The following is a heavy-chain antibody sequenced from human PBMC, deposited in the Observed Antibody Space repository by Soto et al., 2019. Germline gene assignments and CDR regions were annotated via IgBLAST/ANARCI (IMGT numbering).Heavy chain of an antibody. CDR2: IYPGDSET. CDR3: ARLSHVYGYCVGAFAI. Sequence: PGESLKISCKGCGYSFINFWIGWVRQMPGKDLEWMGIIYPGDSETRYSTSFRGQVTISADKSINTVYLHWSSLKASATAVYYCARLSHVYGYCVGAFAIWGQGTMVTVS. J-gene: IGHJ3*02. CDR1: GYSFINFW. D-gene: IGHD5-18*01. V-gene: IGHV5-51*01.